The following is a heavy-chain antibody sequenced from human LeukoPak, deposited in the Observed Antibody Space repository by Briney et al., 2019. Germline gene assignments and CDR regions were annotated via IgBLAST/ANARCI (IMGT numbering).Heavy chain of an antibody. V-gene: IGHV3-11*04. CDR2: ISSSGSAK. CDR1: GFTFSDYY. Sequence: PGGSLRLSCAASGFTFSDYYMSWIRQAPGKGLEWVSYISSSGSAKYYADSVKGRFTISRDNAKNSLYLQMNSLRAEDTAVYYCARGSQWDLLGSCDYWGQGTLVTVSS. D-gene: IGHD1-26*01. CDR3: ARGSQWDLLGSCDY. J-gene: IGHJ4*02.